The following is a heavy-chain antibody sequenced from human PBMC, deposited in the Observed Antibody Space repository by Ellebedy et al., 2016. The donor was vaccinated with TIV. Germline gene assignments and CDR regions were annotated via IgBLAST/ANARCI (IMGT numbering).Heavy chain of an antibody. CDR1: GFTFSTRR. CDR2: ISGNPQFL. CDR3: ARYNWNSGHY. J-gene: IGHJ4*01. Sequence: GESLKISCAASGFTFSTRRMNWLRQAPGKGLEWVSSISGNPQFLEYTDSVRGRFTISRDNAKNTLYLQMNSLRAEDTAVYYCARYNWNSGHYWGQGTLITVSS. V-gene: IGHV3-21*06. D-gene: IGHD1-20*01.